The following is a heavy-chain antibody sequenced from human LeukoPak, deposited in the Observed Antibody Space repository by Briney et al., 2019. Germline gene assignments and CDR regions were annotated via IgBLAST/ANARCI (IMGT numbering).Heavy chain of an antibody. J-gene: IGHJ6*03. CDR2: IRSISSYI. Sequence: GGSLRLSCAASGFTFSSYSMNWVRQAPGKGLEWVSSIRSISSYIYYADSVKGRFTISRDNAKNSLYLQMNSLRAEDTAVYYCARAGADSSSWYSAIYYYYYYMDVWGKGTTVTVSS. V-gene: IGHV3-21*01. CDR3: ARAGADSSSWYSAIYYYYYYMDV. D-gene: IGHD6-13*01. CDR1: GFTFSSYS.